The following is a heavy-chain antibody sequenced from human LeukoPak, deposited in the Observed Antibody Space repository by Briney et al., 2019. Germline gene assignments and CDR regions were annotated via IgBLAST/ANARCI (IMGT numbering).Heavy chain of an antibody. D-gene: IGHD6-13*01. CDR2: INHSGST. Sequence: SETLSPTCAVYGGSFSGYYWSWIRQPPGKGLEWIGDINHSGSTNYNPSLKSRVTISVDTSKNQFSLKLSSVTAADTAVYYCARGLYSSSWPEVYFDYWGQGTLVTVSS. CDR1: GGSFSGYY. V-gene: IGHV4-34*01. J-gene: IGHJ4*02. CDR3: ARGLYSSSWPEVYFDY.